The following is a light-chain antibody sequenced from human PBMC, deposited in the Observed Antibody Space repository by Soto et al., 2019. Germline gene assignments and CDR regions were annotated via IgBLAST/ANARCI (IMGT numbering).Light chain of an antibody. CDR2: GAS. CDR3: HQYGSSPYT. Sequence: EIVLTQSPGTLSLSPGERATLSCRASQSVSSSYLAWYQQKPGQAPRLLIYGASSRATGIPDRFRGSGSGTDFILTINRLELEDFAVYYCHQYGSSPYTFGQGTKLEI. J-gene: IGKJ2*01. CDR1: QSVSSSY. V-gene: IGKV3-20*01.